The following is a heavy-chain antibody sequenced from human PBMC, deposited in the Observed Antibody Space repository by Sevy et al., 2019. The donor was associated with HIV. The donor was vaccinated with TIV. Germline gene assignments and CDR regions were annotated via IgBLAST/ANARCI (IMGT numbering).Heavy chain of an antibody. Sequence: GGSLRLSCAASGFTFSSYAMSWVRQAPGKGLEWVSAISGSGGSTYYADPVKGRFTISRDNSKNTPYLQMNSLRAEDTAVYYCAKQGVTMVRGETDYWGQGTLVTVSS. CDR1: GFTFSSYA. V-gene: IGHV3-23*01. CDR3: AKQGVTMVRGETDY. J-gene: IGHJ4*02. CDR2: ISGSGGST. D-gene: IGHD3-10*01.